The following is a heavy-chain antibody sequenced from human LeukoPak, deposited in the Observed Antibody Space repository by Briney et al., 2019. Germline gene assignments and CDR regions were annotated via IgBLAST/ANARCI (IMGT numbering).Heavy chain of an antibody. V-gene: IGHV3-48*03. CDR2: ISSSGSIV. D-gene: IGHD4-17*01. Sequence: GGSLRLSCAASGFTFSNYAMNWVRQAPGKGLEWVSYISSSGSIVYYADSVKGRFTISRDNAKNSLYLQMNSLRAEDTAVYYCAREVSGDYFDYWGQGTLVTVSS. CDR3: AREVSGDYFDY. CDR1: GFTFSNYA. J-gene: IGHJ4*02.